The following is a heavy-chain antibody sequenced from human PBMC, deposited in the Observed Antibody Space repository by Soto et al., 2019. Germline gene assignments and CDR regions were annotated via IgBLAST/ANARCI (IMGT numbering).Heavy chain of an antibody. CDR1: GGSISSGGYY. Sequence: SETLSLTCTVSGGSISSGGYYWSWIRQHPGKGLEWIGYIYYSGSTYYNPSLKSRVTISVDTSKNQFSLKLSSVTAADTAVYYCARVYYYGSGRIIDYWGQGTLVTVSS. V-gene: IGHV4-31*03. D-gene: IGHD3-10*01. J-gene: IGHJ4*02. CDR3: ARVYYYGSGRIIDY. CDR2: IYYSGST.